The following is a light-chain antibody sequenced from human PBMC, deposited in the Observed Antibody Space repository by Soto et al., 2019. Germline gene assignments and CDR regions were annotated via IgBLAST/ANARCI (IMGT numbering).Light chain of an antibody. V-gene: IGKV1-5*01. Sequence: GDIVTITCRASQSISSWLAWYLQKPGKAADLLISDAARLESGVPSRFSGGGSVTEFTLTISDLQPDDFAAYYYQHYKISTRYSFGQGTKVDIK. CDR2: DAA. CDR3: QHYKISTRYS. CDR1: QSISSW. J-gene: IGKJ2*03.